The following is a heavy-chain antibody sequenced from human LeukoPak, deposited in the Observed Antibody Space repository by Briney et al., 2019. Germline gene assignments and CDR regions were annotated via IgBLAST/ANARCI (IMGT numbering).Heavy chain of an antibody. CDR2: ISGPGGST. Sequence: GGSLRLSCAASGFRFSSYAMTWVRQAPGKGLEWVSAISGPGGSTYYADSVKGRFTNSRDNFKNTLYLQMNSLRAEDTAVYYCARDVGATYQPEYFQHWGQGTLVTVSS. CDR1: GFRFSSYA. J-gene: IGHJ1*01. D-gene: IGHD1-14*01. CDR3: ARDVGATYQPEYFQH. V-gene: IGHV3-23*01.